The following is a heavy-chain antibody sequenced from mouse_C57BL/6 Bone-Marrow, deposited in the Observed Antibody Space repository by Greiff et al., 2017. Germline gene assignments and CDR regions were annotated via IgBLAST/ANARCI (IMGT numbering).Heavy chain of an antibody. Sequence: VQLVESGPGMVKPSQSLSLTCTVTGYSITSGYDWHWIRHFPGNKLEWMGYISYSGSTNYNPSLKSRISITHDTSKNHFFLKLNSVTTEDTATYYCARGRPYYYGSGAMDYWGQGTSVTVSS. V-gene: IGHV3-1*01. CDR2: ISYSGST. D-gene: IGHD1-1*01. CDR3: ARGRPYYYGSGAMDY. J-gene: IGHJ4*01. CDR1: GYSITSGYD.